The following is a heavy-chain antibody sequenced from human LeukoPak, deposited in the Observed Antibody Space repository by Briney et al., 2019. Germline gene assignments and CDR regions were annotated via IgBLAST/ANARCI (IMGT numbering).Heavy chain of an antibody. V-gene: IGHV3-7*01. Sequence: GGSLRLSCAASGFTFSSYWMSWVRQAPGKGLEWVANIKQDGSETYFVDSVKGRFTISRDNAKNSLYLEMNSLRAEDTAVYYCARDSSSGSYIQYYFDYWGQGTLVTVSS. CDR3: ARDSSSGSYIQYYFDY. CDR1: GFTFSSYW. D-gene: IGHD1-26*01. CDR2: IKQDGSET. J-gene: IGHJ4*02.